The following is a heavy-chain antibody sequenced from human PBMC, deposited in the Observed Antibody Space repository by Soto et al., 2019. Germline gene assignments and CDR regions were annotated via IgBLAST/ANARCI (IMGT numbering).Heavy chain of an antibody. CDR2: IYYSGST. J-gene: IGHJ6*04. D-gene: IGHD1-1*01. CDR3: AGGPGTGTDPMDV. Sequence: PSETLSLTCTVAGGSISSSGYYWSWIRQHPGKGLEWIGYIYYSGSTYYNPSLKSRVTISVDTSKNQFSLKLSSVTAADTAVYYCAGGPGTGTDPMDVWGKGTTVTVSS. V-gene: IGHV4-39*01. CDR1: GGSISSSGYY.